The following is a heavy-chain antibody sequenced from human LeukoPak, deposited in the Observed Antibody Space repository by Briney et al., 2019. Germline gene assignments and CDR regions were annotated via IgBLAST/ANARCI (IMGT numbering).Heavy chain of an antibody. V-gene: IGHV5-51*01. D-gene: IGHD5-12*01. CDR3: ARRGYSGYDRDAFDI. CDR2: IYPGDSDT. Sequence: GGALQIFWKGSGYHFTNYWIGWVRQGPGEGLEGRGFIYPGDSDTKYSPSFQGQVTISADKSISTAYLQWSSLKASDTAMYYCARRGYSGYDRDAFDIWGQGTMVTVSS. CDR1: GYHFTNYW. J-gene: IGHJ3*02.